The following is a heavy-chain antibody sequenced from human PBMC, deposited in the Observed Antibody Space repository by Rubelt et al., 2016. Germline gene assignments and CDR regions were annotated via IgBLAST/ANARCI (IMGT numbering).Heavy chain of an antibody. CDR3: ATRGSYARDY. CDR1: GFTFSSYS. Sequence: EVQLVESGGGVVRPGGSLRLSCAASGFTFSSYSMNWVRQAPGKGLEWVSSISSSSSYIYYAGSVKGRFTISRDNAKNSLYLQMNSLRAEDTAVYYCATRGSYARDYWGQGTLVTVSS. V-gene: IGHV3-21*01. D-gene: IGHD1-26*01. CDR2: ISSSSSYI. J-gene: IGHJ4*02.